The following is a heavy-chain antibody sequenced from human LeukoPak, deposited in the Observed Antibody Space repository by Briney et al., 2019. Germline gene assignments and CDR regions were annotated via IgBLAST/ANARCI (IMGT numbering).Heavy chain of an antibody. V-gene: IGHV4-4*07. D-gene: IGHD2-15*01. Sequence: PSETLSLTCTVSGGSISSYYWSWIRQPAGKGLEWIGRIYTSGSTNYNPSPKSRVTMSVDTSKNQFSLKLSSVTAADTAVYYCARETLYCSGGSCYDYFDYWGQGTLVTVSS. CDR2: IYTSGST. CDR3: ARETLYCSGGSCYDYFDY. CDR1: GGSISSYY. J-gene: IGHJ4*02.